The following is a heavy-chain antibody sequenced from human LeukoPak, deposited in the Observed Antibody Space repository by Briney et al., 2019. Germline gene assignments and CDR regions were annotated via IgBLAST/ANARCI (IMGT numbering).Heavy chain of an antibody. D-gene: IGHD4-11*01. V-gene: IGHV1-2*02. Sequence: GASVKVSCKTSGYTFSGYYLHWVRQAPGQGLEWMGWINPNIGGTNSAQKFQGRVTMTRVTSISTAYMELSRLRSDDTAVYYCARGIFSNYLSAFDIWGQGTMVTVSP. CDR1: GYTFSGYY. J-gene: IGHJ3*02. CDR2: INPNIGGT. CDR3: ARGIFSNYLSAFDI.